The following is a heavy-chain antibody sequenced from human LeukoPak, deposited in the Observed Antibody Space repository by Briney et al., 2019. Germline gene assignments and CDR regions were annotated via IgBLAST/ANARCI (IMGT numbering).Heavy chain of an antibody. CDR1: GFTFSNYV. CDR3: ARRKEVQTTF. J-gene: IGHJ4*02. CDR2: IKEDGGET. V-gene: IGHV3-7*01. D-gene: IGHD4/OR15-4a*01. Sequence: GGSLKLSCAASGFTFSNYVMHWVRQAPGKGPEWVAYIKEDGGETYYVDSVKGRFTISRDNAKNSLDLQMNSLRDEDTAVYYCARRKEVQTTFWGQGTLVTVSS.